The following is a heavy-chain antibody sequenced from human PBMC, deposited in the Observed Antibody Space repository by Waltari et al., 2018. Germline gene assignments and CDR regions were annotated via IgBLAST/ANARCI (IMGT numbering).Heavy chain of an antibody. CDR3: TTGSRSSDAFDI. Sequence: EVQLVQSGAEVKKPGATVKISCKVSGYNFIDFYMHWGQQAPGKGLEWMGLVDPEHGETKYAEKFQGRVTIIADTSTNTANMELSSLRSEDTAVYYCTTGSRSSDAFDIWGQGTMVTVSS. CDR1: GYNFIDFY. V-gene: IGHV1-69-2*01. J-gene: IGHJ3*02. CDR2: VDPEHGET.